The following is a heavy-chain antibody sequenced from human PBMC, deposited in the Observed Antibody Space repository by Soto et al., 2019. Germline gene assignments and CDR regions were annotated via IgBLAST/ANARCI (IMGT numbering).Heavy chain of an antibody. CDR2: ISSSSSYI. V-gene: IGHV3-21*01. D-gene: IGHD1-26*01. Sequence: GGSLRLSCAASGFTFSSYSMNWVRQAPGKGLEWVSSISSSSSYIYYADSVKGRFTISRDNAKNSLYLQMNSLRAEDTAVYYCARGGSYDFDAFDIWGQGTMVTVSS. CDR3: ARGGSYDFDAFDI. J-gene: IGHJ3*02. CDR1: GFTFSSYS.